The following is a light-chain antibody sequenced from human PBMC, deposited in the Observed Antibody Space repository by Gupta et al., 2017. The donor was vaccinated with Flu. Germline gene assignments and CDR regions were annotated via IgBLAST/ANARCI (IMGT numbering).Light chain of an antibody. CDR2: DNN. V-gene: IGLV1-51*01. CDR1: SSNIGNNY. Sequence: QSVCTQPPSVSAAPGPKATISCSGSSSNIGNNYVAWYQQLPGTAPKLLIYDNNKRPSGIPEGFSGSKSGTSAALANNGLQTEEEADYYCASWDSRLSAEVFGGGTKLTVL. CDR3: ASWDSRLSAEV. J-gene: IGLJ3*02.